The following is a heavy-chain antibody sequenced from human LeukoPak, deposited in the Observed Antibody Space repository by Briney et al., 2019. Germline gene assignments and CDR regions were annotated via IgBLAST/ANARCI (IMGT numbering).Heavy chain of an antibody. CDR1: GYTFTSYD. CDR3: ARGDYDFWSGYHY. J-gene: IGHJ4*02. D-gene: IGHD3-3*01. Sequence: ASVTVSCKASGYTFTSYDINWVRQATGQGLEWMGWMNPNSGNTGYAQKFQGRVTITRNTSISTAYMELSSLRSEDTAVYYCARGDYDFWSGYHYWGQGTLVTVSS. CDR2: MNPNSGNT. V-gene: IGHV1-8*03.